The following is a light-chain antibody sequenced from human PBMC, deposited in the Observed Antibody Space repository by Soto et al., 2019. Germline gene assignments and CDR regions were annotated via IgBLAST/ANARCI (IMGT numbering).Light chain of an antibody. V-gene: IGKV3-15*01. J-gene: IGKJ4*01. CDR2: GAS. Sequence: EIVMTQSPATLSVSPGERASLSCRASQSVSSNLAWYQQKPVQAPRLLIYGASTRATGIPARFSGSGSGTEFTLTISSLQSEDFAVYYCQQYNNWPPSTFGGGTKVDIK. CDR3: QQYNNWPPST. CDR1: QSVSSN.